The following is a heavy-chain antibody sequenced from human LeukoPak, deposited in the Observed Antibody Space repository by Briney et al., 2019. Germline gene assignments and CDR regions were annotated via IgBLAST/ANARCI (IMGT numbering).Heavy chain of an antibody. CDR3: AREGAIFGVVIIGY. V-gene: IGHV1-2*02. Sequence: GASVKVSCKASGYTFTGYYLHWVRQAPGRGLEWMGWINPNTGGTNYAQKFQGRVTMTRDTSISTAYMELSRLRSDDTAVYYCAREGAIFGVVIIGYWGQGTLVTVSS. J-gene: IGHJ4*02. CDR1: GYTFTGYY. D-gene: IGHD3-3*01. CDR2: INPNTGGT.